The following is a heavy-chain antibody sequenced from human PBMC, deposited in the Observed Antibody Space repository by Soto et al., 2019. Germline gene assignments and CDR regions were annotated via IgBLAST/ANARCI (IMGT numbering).Heavy chain of an antibody. CDR2: INPNSGGT. D-gene: IGHD6-19*01. CDR3: AALRIALAHSGGWLDP. Sequence: ASVKVSCKASGYIFTDYYIHWVRQAPGQGLEWMGWINPNSGGTDYAQKFQGRVTMTRDTSINTACMELSNLRSDDTAVFYCAALRIALAHSGGWLDPWGQGPRVTVYS. CDR1: GYIFTDYY. J-gene: IGHJ5*02. V-gene: IGHV1-2*02.